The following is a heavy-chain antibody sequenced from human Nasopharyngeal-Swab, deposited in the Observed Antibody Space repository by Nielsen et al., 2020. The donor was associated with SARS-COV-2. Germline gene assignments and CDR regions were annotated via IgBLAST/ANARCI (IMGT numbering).Heavy chain of an antibody. CDR1: GYTFTSYA. Sequence: ASVKVSCKASGYTFTSYAMHWVRQAPGQRLEWMGWINAGNGNTKYSQKFQGRVTITRDTSASTAYMELSSLRSEDTAVYYCARVHYDSSGYYNNWFDPWGQGTLVTVSP. V-gene: IGHV1-3*01. D-gene: IGHD3-22*01. CDR2: INAGNGNT. CDR3: ARVHYDSSGYYNNWFDP. J-gene: IGHJ5*02.